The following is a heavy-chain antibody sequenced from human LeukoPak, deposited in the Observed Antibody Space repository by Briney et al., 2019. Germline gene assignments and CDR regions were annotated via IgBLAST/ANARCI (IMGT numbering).Heavy chain of an antibody. CDR3: ASPVGATTVRAFDI. J-gene: IGHJ3*02. CDR2: TRNEANIYTT. V-gene: IGHV3-72*01. CDR1: GFIFSDHY. Sequence: GGSLRLSCAASGFIFSDHYMDWVRQAPGKGQEWVGRTRNEANIYTTKYAASVKGRFTISRDDSKNSLYLQMNSLKTEDTAVYYCASPVGATTVRAFDIWGQGTMVTVSS. D-gene: IGHD1-26*01.